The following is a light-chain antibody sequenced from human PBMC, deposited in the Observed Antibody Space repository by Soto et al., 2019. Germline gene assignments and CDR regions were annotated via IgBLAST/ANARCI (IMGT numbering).Light chain of an antibody. CDR1: SSDVGGYNY. J-gene: IGLJ2*01. CDR2: DVS. Sequence: QSALTQPASVSGSPGQSITISCTGTSSDVGGYNYVSWYQQHPGKAPKLMIYDVSNRLSGVSNRFSGSKSGNTASLTISGLQAEDEADYYCSSYTSSSTPGVFGGGTKVTVL. V-gene: IGLV2-14*01. CDR3: SSYTSSSTPGV.